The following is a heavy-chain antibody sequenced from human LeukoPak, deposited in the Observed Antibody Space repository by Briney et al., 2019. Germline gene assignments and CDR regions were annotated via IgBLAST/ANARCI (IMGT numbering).Heavy chain of an antibody. CDR2: IYYSGST. Sequence: SETLSLTCTVSGGSISSYYWSWIRQPPGKGLEWIGYIYYSGSTNYNPSLKSRVTISVDTSKNQFSLKLSSVTAADTAVYYCASVAAAGSIDYWGQGTLVTVSS. CDR3: ASVAAAGSIDY. J-gene: IGHJ4*02. V-gene: IGHV4-59*01. D-gene: IGHD6-13*01. CDR1: GGSISSYY.